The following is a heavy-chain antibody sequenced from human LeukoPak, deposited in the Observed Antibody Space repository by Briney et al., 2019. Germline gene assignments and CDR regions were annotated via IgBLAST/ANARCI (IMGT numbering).Heavy chain of an antibody. CDR1: GGSISSSTYY. V-gene: IGHV4-39*01. J-gene: IGHJ5*02. CDR3: ARSRKYGAVTTYSWFDP. CDR2: IYYTGST. D-gene: IGHD4-17*01. Sequence: SETLSLTCTVSGGSISSSTYYWGWIRQPPRKGLEWIASIYYTGSTNYNPSLKSRVTISVDTSKNQFSLKLSSVTAADTAVYYCARSRKYGAVTTYSWFDPWGQGTLVIVSS.